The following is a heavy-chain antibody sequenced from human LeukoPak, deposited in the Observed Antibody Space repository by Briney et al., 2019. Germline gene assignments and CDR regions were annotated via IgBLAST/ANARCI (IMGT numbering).Heavy chain of an antibody. D-gene: IGHD4-23*01. J-gene: IGHJ1*01. CDR3: VRDDNMVTKWLNFHH. Sequence: GGSLRLSSADSGFTLNRLEEYCVRQAPGKGLEWVSYISSSGRTMYYADSVKGRFTISRDNAKNSLYLQMNSLRAEDTAVYYWVRDDNMVTKWLNFHHWGQ. CDR2: ISSSGRTM. CDR1: GFTLNRLE. V-gene: IGHV3-48*03.